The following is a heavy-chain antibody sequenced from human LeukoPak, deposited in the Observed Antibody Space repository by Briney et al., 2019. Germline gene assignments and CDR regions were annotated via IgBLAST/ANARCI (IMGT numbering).Heavy chain of an antibody. CDR2: INHSGST. Sequence: SETLSLTCAVCGGSFSGYYWSWIRQPPGKGLEWIGEINHSGSTNYNPSLKSRVTISVDTSKNQFSLKLSSVTAADTAVYYCARGALRYFDWLPSPNWFDPWGQGTLVTVSS. V-gene: IGHV4-34*01. D-gene: IGHD3-9*01. J-gene: IGHJ5*02. CDR1: GGSFSGYY. CDR3: ARGALRYFDWLPSPNWFDP.